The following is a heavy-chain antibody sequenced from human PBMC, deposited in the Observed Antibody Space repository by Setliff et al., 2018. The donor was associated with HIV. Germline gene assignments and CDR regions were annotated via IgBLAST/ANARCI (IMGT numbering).Heavy chain of an antibody. Sequence: GGSLRLSCAASGFAFDNYCMTWVRQAPGKGLEWVSAISSGGEIMFYADSVKGRFTISRDNSKNTLYLQMNSLRAEDTAVYYCAKDPRAAVATICDYWGQGTLVTVSS. J-gene: IGHJ4*02. CDR2: ISSGGEIM. CDR1: GFAFDNYC. D-gene: IGHD5-12*01. CDR3: AKDPRAAVATICDY. V-gene: IGHV3-23*01.